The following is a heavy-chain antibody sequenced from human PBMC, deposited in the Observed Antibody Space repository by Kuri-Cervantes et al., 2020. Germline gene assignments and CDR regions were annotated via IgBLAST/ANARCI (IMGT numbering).Heavy chain of an antibody. D-gene: IGHD6-13*01. CDR2: INPSGGST. CDR1: GYTFTSYY. Sequence: ASVKVSCKASGYTFTSYYMHWVRQAPGQGLEWMGIINPSGGSTSYAQKFQGRVTMTRDTSASTAYMELSSLRSEDTAVYYCARGGRAAGTGWDWFDPWGQGTLVTVSS. V-gene: IGHV1-46*01. CDR3: ARGGRAAGTGWDWFDP. J-gene: IGHJ5*02.